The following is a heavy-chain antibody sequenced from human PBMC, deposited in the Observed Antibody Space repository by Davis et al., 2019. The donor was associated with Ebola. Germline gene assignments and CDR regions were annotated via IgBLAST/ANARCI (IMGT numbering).Heavy chain of an antibody. CDR1: GFTFSSYG. D-gene: IGHD6-19*01. V-gene: IGHV3-30*18. CDR3: AKPHLEVIFSGWANYYYYGMDV. Sequence: GESLKISCAASGFTFSSYGMHWVRQAPGKGLEWVALISNDGNNKFYADSVKGRFTISRDNSKNTLYLQLNSLRAEDTAVYYCAKPHLEVIFSGWANYYYYGMDVWGQGTTVTVSS. CDR2: ISNDGNNK. J-gene: IGHJ6*02.